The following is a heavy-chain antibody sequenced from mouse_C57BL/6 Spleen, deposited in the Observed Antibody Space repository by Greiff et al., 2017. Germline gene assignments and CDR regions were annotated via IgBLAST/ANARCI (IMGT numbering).Heavy chain of an antibody. Sequence: QVQLQQPGAELVMPGASVKLSCKASGYTFTSYWMHWVKQRPGQGLEWIGEIDPSDSYTNYNQKFKGKSTLTVDKSSSTAYMQLSSLTSEDSAVYYCAYSRYFDVWGTGTTVTVSS. D-gene: IGHD2-5*01. CDR3: AYSRYFDV. J-gene: IGHJ1*03. CDR1: GYTFTSYW. CDR2: IDPSDSYT. V-gene: IGHV1-69*01.